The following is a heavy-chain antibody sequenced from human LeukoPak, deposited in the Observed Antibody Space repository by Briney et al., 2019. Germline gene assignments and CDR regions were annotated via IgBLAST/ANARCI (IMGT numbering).Heavy chain of an antibody. Sequence: SETLSLTCTVSGGSISSSSYYWGWIRQPPGKGLEWIGEINHSGSTNYNPSLKSRVTIPVDTSKNQFSLKLSSVTAADTAVYYCARRYYDFWSGYPDYFDYWGQGTLVTVSS. CDR3: ARRYYDFWSGYPDYFDY. V-gene: IGHV4-39*07. CDR1: GGSISSSSYY. D-gene: IGHD3-3*01. J-gene: IGHJ4*02. CDR2: INHSGST.